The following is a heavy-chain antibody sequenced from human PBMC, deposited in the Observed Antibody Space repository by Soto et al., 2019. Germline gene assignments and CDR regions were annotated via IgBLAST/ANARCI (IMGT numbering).Heavy chain of an antibody. Sequence: QVQLVEFGGGVVQPGRSLRLSCAASGFTFSSYGMHWVRQAPGKGLEWVAVISYDGSNKYYADSVKGRFTISRDNSKNTLYLQMNSLRAEDTAVYYCANNPSYGDYGGYWGQGTLVTVSS. CDR3: ANNPSYGDYGGY. CDR2: ISYDGSNK. V-gene: IGHV3-30*18. J-gene: IGHJ4*02. CDR1: GFTFSSYG. D-gene: IGHD4-17*01.